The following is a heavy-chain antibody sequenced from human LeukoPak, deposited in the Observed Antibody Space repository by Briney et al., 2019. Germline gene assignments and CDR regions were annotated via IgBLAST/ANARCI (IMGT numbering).Heavy chain of an antibody. V-gene: IGHV1-8*01. D-gene: IGHD2-15*01. Sequence: GASVKVSCKASGYTFSSDDINRVRQATGQGLEWMGWMNPNSGNTGYVQKFQGRVTMTRNTSISTAYTELSSLRSDDTAVYYCARAKTKVVVATVYYYYGMDVWGQGTTVTVSS. CDR1: GYTFSSDD. CDR2: MNPNSGNT. J-gene: IGHJ6*02. CDR3: ARAKTKVVVATVYYYYGMDV.